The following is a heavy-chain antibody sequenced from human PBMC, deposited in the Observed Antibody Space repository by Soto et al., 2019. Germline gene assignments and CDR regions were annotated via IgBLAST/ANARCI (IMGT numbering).Heavy chain of an antibody. CDR3: ARDRGYYYGSSGYPGNAFDI. V-gene: IGHV1-69*13. CDR1: GGTFSSYA. D-gene: IGHD3-22*01. J-gene: IGHJ3*02. CDR2: IIPIFGTA. Sequence: GASVKVSCKASGGTFSSYAISWVRQAPGQGLEWMGGIIPIFGTANYAQKFQGRVTITADESTSTAYMELSSLRSEDTAVYYCARDRGYYYGSSGYPGNAFDIWGQGTMVTVSS.